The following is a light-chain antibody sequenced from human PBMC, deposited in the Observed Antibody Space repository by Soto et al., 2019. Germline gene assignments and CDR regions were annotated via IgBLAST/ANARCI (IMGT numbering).Light chain of an antibody. CDR1: QSVSSIY. Sequence: EIVLTQSPGTLSLSPGERATLSCRASQSVSSIYLAWYQQKPGQAPRLLIYDASNRATGIPVRFSGSGSGTDFTLTISSLEPEDFALYYCQQRNNWPITFGQGTRLEIK. CDR2: DAS. J-gene: IGKJ5*01. V-gene: IGKV3D-20*02. CDR3: QQRNNWPIT.